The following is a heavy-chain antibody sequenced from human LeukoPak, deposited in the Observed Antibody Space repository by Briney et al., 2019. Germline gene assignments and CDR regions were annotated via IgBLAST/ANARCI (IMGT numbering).Heavy chain of an antibody. Sequence: SETLSLTCAVSGGSISSYYWSWIRQPPGKGLEWIAFIFYTGTTNYNPSLKSRVTISVDTSKNQISLKLSSATAADTAVYYCARGNSSSWYDYWGQGTLVTVSS. V-gene: IGHV4-59*01. CDR3: ARGNSSSWYDY. J-gene: IGHJ4*02. CDR1: GGSISSYY. D-gene: IGHD6-13*01. CDR2: IFYTGTT.